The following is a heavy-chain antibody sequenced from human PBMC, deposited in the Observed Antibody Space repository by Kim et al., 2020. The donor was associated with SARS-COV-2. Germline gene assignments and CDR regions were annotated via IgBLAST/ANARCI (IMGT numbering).Heavy chain of an antibody. V-gene: IGHV3-23*01. CDR3: VKMRGCSRTICPLHV. CDR1: GFTFNSFA. D-gene: IGHD2-2*01. Sequence: GGSLRLSCADSGFTFNSFAVSWVRQAPGKGLEWVSTISGSGDNTYYPDSVKGRFTISRDNSKNSLFLQMNSLRAEDTAVYYCVKMRGCSRTICPLHVWGQGTLVIVSS. CDR2: ISGSGDNT. J-gene: IGHJ1*01.